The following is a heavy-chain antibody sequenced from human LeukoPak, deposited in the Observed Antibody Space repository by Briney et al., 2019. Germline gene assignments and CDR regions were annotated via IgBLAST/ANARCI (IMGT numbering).Heavy chain of an antibody. CDR1: GYTLTAYY. D-gene: IGHD3-22*01. Sequence: ASVKVSCKASGYTLTAYYLHWVRQAPGQGLEWMGRINPNSGGTTYAQKFQGRVTMTRDTSIGTAYRELSSLRSDDTAVYYCARPHYESSGLYVDAFNIWGQGTMVTVSS. CDR3: ARPHYESSGLYVDAFNI. V-gene: IGHV1-2*06. J-gene: IGHJ3*02. CDR2: INPNSGGT.